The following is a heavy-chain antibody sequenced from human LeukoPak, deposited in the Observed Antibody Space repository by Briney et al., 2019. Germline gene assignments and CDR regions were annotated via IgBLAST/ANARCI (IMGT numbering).Heavy chain of an antibody. J-gene: IGHJ3*02. CDR3: ARGPYSYDSSGAFDI. V-gene: IGHV4-38-2*02. CDR2: IYHSGGT. Sequence: SETLSLTCTVSGYSIRSGYYWGWIRRPPGKGLEWIGSIYHSGGTYYNPSLKSRVTISVDTSKNQFSLKLSSVTAADTAVYFCARGPYSYDSSGAFDIWGQGTMVTVSS. D-gene: IGHD3-22*01. CDR1: GYSIRSGYY.